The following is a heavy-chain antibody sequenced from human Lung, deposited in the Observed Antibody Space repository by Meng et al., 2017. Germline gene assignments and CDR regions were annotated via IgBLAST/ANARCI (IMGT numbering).Heavy chain of an antibody. D-gene: IGHD3-10*01. V-gene: IGHV4-4*02. CDR3: ARGSITMVRGVSVFDP. Sequence: QGSGPGLVKHSGTLSLTSAVSGGSIRGSNWWSWVRPPPGKGLEWIGEIYHSGSTNYNPSLKSRVTISVDKSKNQFSLKLSSVTAADTAVYYCARGSITMVRGVSVFDPWGQGTLVPSPQ. J-gene: IGHJ5*02. CDR1: GGSIRGSNW. CDR2: IYHSGST.